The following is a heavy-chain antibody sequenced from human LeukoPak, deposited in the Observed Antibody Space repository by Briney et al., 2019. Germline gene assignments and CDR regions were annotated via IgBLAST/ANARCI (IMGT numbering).Heavy chain of an antibody. V-gene: IGHV3-23*01. J-gene: IGHJ3*02. Sequence: GGSLRLSCAASGFTFSSYSMNWVRQAPGKGLEWVSAISGSGGSTYYADSVKGRFTISRDNSKNTLYLQMNSLRAEDTAVYYCAKDGSKEEWELQDAFDIWGQGTMVTVSS. CDR1: GFTFSSYS. D-gene: IGHD1-26*01. CDR3: AKDGSKEEWELQDAFDI. CDR2: ISGSGGST.